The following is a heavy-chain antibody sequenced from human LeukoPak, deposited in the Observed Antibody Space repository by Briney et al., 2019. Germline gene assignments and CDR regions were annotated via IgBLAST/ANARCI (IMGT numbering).Heavy chain of an antibody. V-gene: IGHV3-23*01. CDR3: AGCSGGSCYSRGKYGVDV. D-gene: IGHD2-15*01. J-gene: IGHJ6*02. CDR1: GFTFSSYA. Sequence: GGSLRLSCATSGFTFSSYAMNWVRQAPGKGLECVSFTYYAASVKGRFTVSRDNSKNTLYPQMNSLRADDTAVYYCAGCSGGSCYSRGKYGVDVWGQGTTVIVSS. CDR2: T.